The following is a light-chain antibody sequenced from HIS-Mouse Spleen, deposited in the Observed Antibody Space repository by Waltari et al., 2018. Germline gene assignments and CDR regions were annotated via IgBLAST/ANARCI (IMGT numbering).Light chain of an antibody. J-gene: IGLJ2*01. Sequence: QSALTQPASVSGSPGQSITIPCTGTSRDVGCYNLVSWYQQHPGKAPKLMIYEGSKRPSGVSNRFSGSKSGNTASLTISGLQAEDEADYYCCSYAGSSTFVVFGGGTKLTVL. CDR1: SRDVGCYNL. CDR3: CSYAGSSTFVV. V-gene: IGLV2-23*01. CDR2: EGS.